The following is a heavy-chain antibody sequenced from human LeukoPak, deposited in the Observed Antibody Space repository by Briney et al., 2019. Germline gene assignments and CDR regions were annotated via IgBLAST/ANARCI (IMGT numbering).Heavy chain of an antibody. CDR3: ARGLSYSSSSLDY. V-gene: IGHV4-34*01. D-gene: IGHD6-6*01. CDR2: INHSGST. CDR1: GGSFSGYY. Sequence: SETLSLTCAVYGGSFSGYYWSWIRQPPGKGREWIGEINHSGSTNYNPSLKSRVPISVDPSKNQFSLKLSSVTAADTAVYYCARGLSYSSSSLDYWGQGTLVTVSS. J-gene: IGHJ4*02.